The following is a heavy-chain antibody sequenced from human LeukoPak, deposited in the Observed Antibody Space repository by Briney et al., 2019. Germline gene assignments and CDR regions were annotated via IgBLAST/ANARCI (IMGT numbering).Heavy chain of an antibody. CDR1: GYTFTSYG. CDR2: INPSGGST. V-gene: IGHV1-46*01. Sequence: ASVKVSCKASGYTFTSYGISWVRQAPGQGLEWMGIINPSGGSTSYAQKFQGRVTMTRDTSTSTVYMELSSLRSEDTAVYYCARVDSSWYYDYWGQGTLVTVSS. CDR3: ARVDSSWYYDY. J-gene: IGHJ4*02. D-gene: IGHD6-13*01.